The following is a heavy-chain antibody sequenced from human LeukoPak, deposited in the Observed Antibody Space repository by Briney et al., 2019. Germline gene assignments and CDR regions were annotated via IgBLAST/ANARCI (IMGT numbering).Heavy chain of an antibody. J-gene: IGHJ4*02. D-gene: IGHD5-18*01. CDR3: ARHSAQGYSYGYFDY. CDR1: GYNFTIYW. V-gene: IGHV5-51*01. CDR2: IYPGDSDT. Sequence: GESLKISCKGSGYNFTIYWIGWVRQMPGKGLEWMGIIYPGDSDTRYSPSFQGQVTISADKSISTAYLQWSSLKASDTAMYYCARHSAQGYSYGYFDYWGQGALVTISS.